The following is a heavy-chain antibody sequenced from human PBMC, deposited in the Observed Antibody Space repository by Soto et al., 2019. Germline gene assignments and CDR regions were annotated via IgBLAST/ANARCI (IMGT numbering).Heavy chain of an antibody. J-gene: IGHJ4*02. CDR2: ISGSGTST. D-gene: IGHD4-17*01. CDR1: GFTFSSYA. CDR3: AKENTPDYGDYVDY. V-gene: IGHV3-23*01. Sequence: GALRLSCAASGFTFSSYAMSWVRQAPGKGLKWISSISGSGTSTYYADSVKGRFTISRDNSKNTMYLQMNSLRAEDTALYFCAKENTPDYGDYVDYWGQGTLVTVSS.